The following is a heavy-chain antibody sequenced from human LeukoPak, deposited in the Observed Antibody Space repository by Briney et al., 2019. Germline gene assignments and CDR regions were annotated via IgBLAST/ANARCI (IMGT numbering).Heavy chain of an antibody. D-gene: IGHD3-9*01. J-gene: IGHJ3*02. V-gene: IGHV4-4*02. CDR1: GGSLSSSNW. CDR3: ARDLYDILTGYYLLRGAFDI. Sequence: SGTLSLTCAVSGGSLSSSNWWSWVRQPPGKGLELIGEIYNSGSTNYNPSLKSRVTISVDKSKNQFSLKLSSVTAADTAVYYCARDLYDILTGYYLLRGAFDIWGQGTMVTVSS. CDR2: IYNSGST.